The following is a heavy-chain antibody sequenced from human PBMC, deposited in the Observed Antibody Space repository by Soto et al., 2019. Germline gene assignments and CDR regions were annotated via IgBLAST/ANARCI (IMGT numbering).Heavy chain of an antibody. Sequence: SETLSLTCTVSGGSISSYYWSWIRQPPGKGLEWIGYIYYSGSTNYNPSLKSRVTISVDTSKNQFSLKLSSVTAADTAVYYCARGTVVPAAMVWFDPWGQGTLVTVSS. CDR1: GGSISSYY. J-gene: IGHJ5*02. D-gene: IGHD2-2*01. CDR2: IYYSGST. CDR3: ARGTVVPAAMVWFDP. V-gene: IGHV4-59*01.